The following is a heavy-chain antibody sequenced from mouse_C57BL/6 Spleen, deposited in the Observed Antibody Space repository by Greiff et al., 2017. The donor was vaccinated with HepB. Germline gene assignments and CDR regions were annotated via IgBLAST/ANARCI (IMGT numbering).Heavy chain of an antibody. CDR1: GYSFTGYY. V-gene: IGHV1-42*01. Sequence: EVMLVESGPELVKPGASVKISCKASGYSFTGYYMNWVKQSPEKSLEWIGEINPSTGGTTYNQKFKAKATLTVDKSSSTAYMQLKSLTSEDSAVYYCARGRWLLYAMDYWGQGTSVTVSS. D-gene: IGHD2-3*01. CDR3: ARGRWLLYAMDY. J-gene: IGHJ4*01. CDR2: INPSTGGT.